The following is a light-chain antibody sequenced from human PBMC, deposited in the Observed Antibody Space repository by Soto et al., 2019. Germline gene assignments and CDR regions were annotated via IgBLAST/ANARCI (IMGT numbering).Light chain of an antibody. V-gene: IGKV4-1*01. Sequence: DIVMTQSLDSLAVSLGERATINCKSSQSVLYSSNNKNNLAWYQQKPGQPPKLLIYWASIRESGVPDRFSGSGSGADFTLTISSLQAEDVAVYYCQQYYTAPFTFGPGTTVDIK. CDR3: QQYYTAPFT. J-gene: IGKJ3*01. CDR2: WAS. CDR1: QSVLYSSNNKNN.